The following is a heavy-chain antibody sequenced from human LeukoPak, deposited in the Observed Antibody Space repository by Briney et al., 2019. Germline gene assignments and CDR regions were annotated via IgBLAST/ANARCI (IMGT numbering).Heavy chain of an antibody. D-gene: IGHD6-13*01. Sequence: GSLRLSCAASGFTFSGYGMHWVRQAPGKGLEWVTVISYDGSNKYYVDSMKGRFTTSRDNSKNALYLQMNSLRAEDTAVYYCAKDRIAASGLSYYFDYWGQGTLVTVSS. CDR3: AKDRIAASGLSYYFDY. J-gene: IGHJ4*02. V-gene: IGHV3-30*18. CDR2: ISYDGSNK. CDR1: GFTFSGYG.